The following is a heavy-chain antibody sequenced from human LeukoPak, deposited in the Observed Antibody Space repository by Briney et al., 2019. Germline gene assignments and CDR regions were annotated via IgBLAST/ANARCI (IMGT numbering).Heavy chain of an antibody. V-gene: IGHV3-7*01. J-gene: IGHJ4*02. D-gene: IGHD3-10*01. Sequence: PGGSLRLSCAASGFTFSSYSMSWVRQAPGKGLEWVANIKHDGSDKYYVDSVKGRFTISRDNAKNSLRLQMNSLRAEDTAVYYCARERRYFYGSGSYCMNFDSWGQGTLVTVSS. CDR1: GFTFSSYS. CDR2: IKHDGSDK. CDR3: ARERRYFYGSGSYCMNFDS.